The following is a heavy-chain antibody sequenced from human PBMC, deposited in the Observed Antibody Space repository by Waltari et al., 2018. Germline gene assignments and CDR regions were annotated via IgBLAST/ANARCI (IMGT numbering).Heavy chain of an antibody. Sequence: EVQLVESGGGLIQPGGSLRLACAASGLTVRSNYMSWVRQAPGKGLDGVSIVYSGGSTYYADSVKGRVTNSRDNSKNTLYLQMNSLRVEDTSVYYCARGEDYWGQGTLVTVSS. CDR1: GLTVRSNY. J-gene: IGHJ4*02. D-gene: IGHD1-26*01. V-gene: IGHV3-53*01. CDR3: ARGEDY. CDR2: VYSGGST.